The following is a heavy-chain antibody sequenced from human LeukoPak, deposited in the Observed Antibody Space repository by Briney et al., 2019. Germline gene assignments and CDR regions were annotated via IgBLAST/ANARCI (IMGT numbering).Heavy chain of an antibody. D-gene: IGHD5-12*01. CDR2: ISGSGGST. Sequence: PGGSLRLSCAASGFTFSSYAMSWLRQAPGKGLEWVSAISGSGGSTYYADSVKGRFTISGDDSKNTLYLQMNSLRAEDTAVYYCAKARFSGYGQFDYWGQGTLVTVSS. V-gene: IGHV3-23*01. CDR1: GFTFSSYA. CDR3: AKARFSGYGQFDY. J-gene: IGHJ4*02.